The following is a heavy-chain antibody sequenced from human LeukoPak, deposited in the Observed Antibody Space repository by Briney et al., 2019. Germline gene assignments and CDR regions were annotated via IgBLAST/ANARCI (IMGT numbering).Heavy chain of an antibody. CDR1: VFTFSNFG. CDR3: AKDGDLYADY. J-gene: IGHJ4*02. D-gene: IGHD3-16*01. CDR2: ISYHERNK. V-gene: IGHV3-30*18. Sequence: GGSLRLSCAASVFTFSNFGMHWVRQAPGKGLEWLAVISYHERNKYYADSVKGRFTISRDNSKNTLYLQMNSLRAEDTAVYYCAKDGDLYADYWGQGTLVTVSS.